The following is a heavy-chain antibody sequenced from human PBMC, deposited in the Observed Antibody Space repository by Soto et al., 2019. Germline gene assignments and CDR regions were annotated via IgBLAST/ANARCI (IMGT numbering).Heavy chain of an antibody. J-gene: IGHJ4*02. CDR2: IFSSGST. CDR1: GGSISSYY. V-gene: IGHV4-59*01. CDR3: ARGPRGSGWYGDY. Sequence: QVQLQESGPGLVKPSETLSLTCSASGGSISSYYWSWIRQPPGKGLEWIGYIFSSGSTNYNPSLTSRVTISVDTSKNQFSLKLSSVTAADTAVYYCARGPRGSGWYGDYWGQGTLVTVSS. D-gene: IGHD6-19*01.